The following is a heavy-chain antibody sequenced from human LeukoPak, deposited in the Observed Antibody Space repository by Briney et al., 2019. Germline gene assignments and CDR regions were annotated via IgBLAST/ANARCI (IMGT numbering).Heavy chain of an antibody. V-gene: IGHV3-23*01. Sequence: GGSLRLSCAASGFTFSSYAMSWVRQAPGKGLEWVSAISGSGGSTYYADSVKGRFTISRDNSKNTLYLQMNSLRAEDTAVYYCARPLRGSGTTIWWFDSWGQGTLVTVSS. CDR2: ISGSGGST. CDR3: ARPLRGSGTTIWWFDS. D-gene: IGHD1-7*01. CDR1: GFTFSSYA. J-gene: IGHJ5*01.